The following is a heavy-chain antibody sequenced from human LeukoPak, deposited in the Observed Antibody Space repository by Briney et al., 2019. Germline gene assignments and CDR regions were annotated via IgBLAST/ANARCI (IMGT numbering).Heavy chain of an antibody. CDR3: ATVGRWGSRVDY. CDR2: VDPEDGET. D-gene: IGHD7-27*01. CDR1: GYTFTDYY. J-gene: IGHJ4*02. V-gene: IGHV1-69-2*01. Sequence: ASVKVSCKVSGYTFTDYYVHWVQQAPGKGLEWMGLVDPEDGETIYAEKFQGRVTITADTSTDTAYMELSSLRSEDTAVYYCATVGRWGSRVDYWGQGTLVTVSS.